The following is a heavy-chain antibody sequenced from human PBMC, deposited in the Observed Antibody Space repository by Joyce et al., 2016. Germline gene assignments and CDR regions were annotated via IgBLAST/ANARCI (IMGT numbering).Heavy chain of an antibody. D-gene: IGHD3-10*01. CDR2: SIPVFGPA. Sequence: VQLVQSGAEVKKPGSSVKVSCKASGDNFSSYPISWVRQAPGQGPEWMGGSIPVFGPARYTQKFQGRVTITADESTSTAYMELTSLRYDDTAGYYCATLYGSGSYRAFDIWGQGTMVTVSS. CDR1: GDNFSSYP. J-gene: IGHJ3*02. V-gene: IGHV1-69*01. CDR3: ATLYGSGSYRAFDI.